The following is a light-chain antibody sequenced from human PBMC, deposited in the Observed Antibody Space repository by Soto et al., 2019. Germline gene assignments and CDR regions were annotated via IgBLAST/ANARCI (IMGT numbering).Light chain of an antibody. J-gene: IGKJ2*01. CDR3: QQYGSSLGT. CDR1: QSISSSY. CDR2: GAC. V-gene: IGKV3-20*01. Sequence: EIVLTQSPGTLSLSPGERATLSCRASQSISSSYLAWYQQKPGQAPRLLIYGACSRATGIPDRFSGSGSGTDFTLTISRLEPEDFAVYYCQQYGSSLGTFGQGTKLEIK.